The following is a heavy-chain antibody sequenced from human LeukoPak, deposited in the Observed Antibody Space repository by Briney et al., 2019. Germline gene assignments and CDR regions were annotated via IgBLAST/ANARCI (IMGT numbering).Heavy chain of an antibody. CDR3: ARNIVVVPAAMSDVSSYYYMDV. J-gene: IGHJ6*03. V-gene: IGHV1-18*01. CDR2: ISAYNGNT. Sequence: ASVKVSCKASGYTFTSYGISWVRQAPGQGLEWMGWISAYNGNTNYAQKLQGRVTMTTDTSTSTAYMELRSLRSDDTAVYYCARNIVVVPAAMSDVSSYYYMDVWGKGTTVTVSS. CDR1: GYTFTSYG. D-gene: IGHD2-2*01.